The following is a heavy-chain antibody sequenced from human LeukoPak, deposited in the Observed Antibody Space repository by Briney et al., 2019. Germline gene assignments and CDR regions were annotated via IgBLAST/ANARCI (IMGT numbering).Heavy chain of an antibody. D-gene: IGHD3-22*01. J-gene: IGHJ4*02. CDR2: IYYSGYT. CDR3: AGHDGSGYSFFDC. Sequence: SETLSLTCAVSGGSISSYYWSWIRQPPGKGLEWIGYIYYSGYTSYNPSLKSRVTISVDASKNQFSLKLSSVTAADTAVYYCAGHDGSGYSFFDCWGQGTLVTVSS. CDR1: GGSISSYY. V-gene: IGHV4-59*08.